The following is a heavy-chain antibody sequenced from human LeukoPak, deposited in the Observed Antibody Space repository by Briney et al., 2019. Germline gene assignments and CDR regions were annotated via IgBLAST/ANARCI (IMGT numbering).Heavy chain of an antibody. D-gene: IGHD1-26*01. J-gene: IGHJ4*02. CDR1: GGSVSSTNW. V-gene: IGHV4-4*02. Sequence: PSETLSLTCGVSGGSVSSTNWWTWIRQPPGKGLEWIGEVHLDGRTNFNPSLKSRLTMSVDLSENHVSLKLTSVTAADTAVYYCARVGSGSFDYWGQGTLVTVSS. CDR3: ARVGSGSFDY. CDR2: VHLDGRT.